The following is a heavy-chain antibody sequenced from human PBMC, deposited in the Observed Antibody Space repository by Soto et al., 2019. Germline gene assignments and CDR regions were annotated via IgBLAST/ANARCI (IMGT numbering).Heavy chain of an antibody. D-gene: IGHD6-13*01. V-gene: IGHV4-31*03. CDR1: GGSISSGGYY. CDR3: ARADSSSWYGAFDI. J-gene: IGHJ3*02. Sequence: PSETLSLTCTVSGGSISSGGYYWSWIRQHPGKGLEWIGYIYYSGSTYYNPSLKSRVTISVDTSKNQFSLKLSSVTAADTAVYYCARADSSSWYGAFDIWGQGTMVTVSS. CDR2: IYYSGST.